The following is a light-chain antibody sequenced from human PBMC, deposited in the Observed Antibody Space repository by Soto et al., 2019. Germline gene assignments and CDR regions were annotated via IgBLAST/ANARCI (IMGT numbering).Light chain of an antibody. Sequence: QSVLTQPPSVSGAPGQRVTISCTGSSSNIGAGYDVHWYQQLPGTAPKLLIYGNSTRPSGVPDRFSGSKSGTSASLAITGLQAEYEADYYCQSYDSSQSGNVVFGGGTKLTVL. V-gene: IGLV1-40*01. J-gene: IGLJ2*01. CDR2: GNS. CDR1: SSNIGAGYD. CDR3: QSYDSSQSGNVV.